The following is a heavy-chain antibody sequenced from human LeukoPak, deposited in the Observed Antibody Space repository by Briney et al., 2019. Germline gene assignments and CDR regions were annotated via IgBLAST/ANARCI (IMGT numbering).Heavy chain of an antibody. Sequence: ASVKVSCKASGGTFSSYAISWVRQAPGQGLEWMGWISAYNGNTNYAQKLQGRVTMTTDTSTSTAYMELRSLRSDDTAVYYCARDWNYYGSGSTVGYWGQGTLVTVSS. J-gene: IGHJ4*02. D-gene: IGHD3-10*01. CDR1: GGTFSSYA. V-gene: IGHV1-18*01. CDR3: ARDWNYYGSGSTVGY. CDR2: ISAYNGNT.